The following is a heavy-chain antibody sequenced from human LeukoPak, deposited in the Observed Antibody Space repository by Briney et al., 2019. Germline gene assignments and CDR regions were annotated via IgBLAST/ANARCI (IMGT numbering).Heavy chain of an antibody. CDR2: ISNNGGYT. V-gene: IGHV3-23*01. Sequence: PGGSLRLSCAASGFTFSSSAMSWVRQAPGKGLEWVSAISNNGGYTYYADSVQGRFTISRDNSKNTLYLQMNSLRAEDTAVYYCAKDPYGDYVRYFDYWGQGILVTVSS. J-gene: IGHJ4*02. D-gene: IGHD4-17*01. CDR3: AKDPYGDYVRYFDY. CDR1: GFTFSSSA.